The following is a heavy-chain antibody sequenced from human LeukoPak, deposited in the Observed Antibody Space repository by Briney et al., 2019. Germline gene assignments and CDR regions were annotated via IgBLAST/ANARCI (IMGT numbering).Heavy chain of an antibody. CDR2: ISGSGGTT. CDR1: GFTFNSYA. V-gene: IGHV3-23*01. J-gene: IGHJ3*02. Sequence: GGSLRLSCAASGFTFNSYAMSWVRQAPGKGLEWVSTISGSGGTTYYADSVKGRFTISRDNSKNTLYLQMNSLRAEDTAVYYCAKDRNSEFTVDVFDIWGQGTMVTVSS. D-gene: IGHD2-21*01. CDR3: AKDRNSEFTVDVFDI.